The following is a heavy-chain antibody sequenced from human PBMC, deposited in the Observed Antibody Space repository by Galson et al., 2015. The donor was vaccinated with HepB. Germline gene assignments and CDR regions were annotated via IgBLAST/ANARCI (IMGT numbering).Heavy chain of an antibody. CDR1: GGPFSSFA. J-gene: IGHJ3*01. Sequence: SVKVSCKAAGGPFSSFAISWVRQAPGQGLEWMGGLLPIFGTANYAQKFQDRVTITADDSTSTAYMELSSLRSEDTAIYYCARDRHDGFWSGYDAFDVWGQGTKVTVSS. CDR2: LLPIFGTA. V-gene: IGHV1-69*13. CDR3: ARDRHDGFWSGYDAFDV. D-gene: IGHD3-3*01.